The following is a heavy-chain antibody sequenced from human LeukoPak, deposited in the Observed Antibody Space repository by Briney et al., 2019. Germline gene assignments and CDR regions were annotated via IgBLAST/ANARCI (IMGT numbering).Heavy chain of an antibody. V-gene: IGHV4-59*12. CDR2: IYYSGST. CDR3: ARGPYRAVAALWGPYYFDY. J-gene: IGHJ4*02. Sequence: PSETLSLTCTVSGGSISSYYWSWIRQPPGKGLEWIGYIYYSGSTNYNPSLKSRVTISVDTSKNQFSLKLSSVTAADTAVYYCARGPYRAVAALWGPYYFDYWGQGTLVTVSS. CDR1: GGSISSYY. D-gene: IGHD6-19*01.